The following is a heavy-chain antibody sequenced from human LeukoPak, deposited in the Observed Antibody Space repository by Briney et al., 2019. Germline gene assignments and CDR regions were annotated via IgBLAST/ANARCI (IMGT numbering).Heavy chain of an antibody. CDR2: INPNSGGT. Sequence: ASVKVSCKASGYSFTGYYLHWVRQAPGQGLEWMGWINPNSGGTNHAQKFQGRVTMTRDTSISTAYMELSRLRSDDTAVYYCARDRPLDADDYYGFYYFDYWGQGTLVTVSS. CDR3: ARDRPLDADDYYGFYYFDY. V-gene: IGHV1-2*02. J-gene: IGHJ4*02. CDR1: GYSFTGYY. D-gene: IGHD3-10*01.